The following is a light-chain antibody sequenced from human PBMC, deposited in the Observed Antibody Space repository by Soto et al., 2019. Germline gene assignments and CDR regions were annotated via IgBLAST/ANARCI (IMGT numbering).Light chain of an antibody. J-gene: IGKJ4*01. CDR3: QQYDYLTPT. Sequence: DIQLTQSPASLSASVGDRVTNTCQASQDISNYLNWYQQRPGKAPKLLIYDASNLETGVPSRYSGCGSGTNFTFTIINMHVEDIATYYCQQYDYLTPTFGGGIKVEIK. CDR1: QDISNY. V-gene: IGKV1-33*01. CDR2: DAS.